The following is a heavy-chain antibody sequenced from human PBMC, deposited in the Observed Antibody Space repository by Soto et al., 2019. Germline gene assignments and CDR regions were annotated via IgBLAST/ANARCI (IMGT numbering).Heavy chain of an antibody. D-gene: IGHD3-3*01. CDR1: GFTFGDYA. V-gene: IGHV3-49*03. Sequence: PGGSLRLSCTASGFTFGDYAMSWFRQAPGKGLEWVGFIRSKAYGGTTEYAASVKGRFTISRDDSKSIAYLQMNSLKTEDTAVYYCTRGEPYYDFWSGYTYYYYYGMDVWGQGTTVTVSS. J-gene: IGHJ6*02. CDR3: TRGEPYYDFWSGYTYYYYYGMDV. CDR2: IRSKAYGGTT.